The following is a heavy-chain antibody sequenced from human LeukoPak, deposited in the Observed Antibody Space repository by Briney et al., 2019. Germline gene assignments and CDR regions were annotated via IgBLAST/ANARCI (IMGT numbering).Heavy chain of an antibody. CDR2: VSGSDENK. CDR1: GFTFSDYY. Sequence: GGSLRLSCAASGFTFSDYYMTWIRQAPGQGLEWISYVSGSDENKYYAGSVRVRFAISRDNAEKSLFLQMSNVRAEDTAVYYCARAGLGGHYIDYWGQGTLVTVSS. D-gene: IGHD2-15*01. V-gene: IGHV3-11*01. J-gene: IGHJ4*02. CDR3: ARAGLGGHYIDY.